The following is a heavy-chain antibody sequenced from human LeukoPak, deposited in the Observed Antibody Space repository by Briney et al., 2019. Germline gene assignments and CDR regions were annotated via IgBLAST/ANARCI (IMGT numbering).Heavy chain of an antibody. J-gene: IGHJ5*02. Sequence: SETLSLTCTVSGGSISSYYWSWIRQPPGKGLEWIGYIYYSGSTNYNPSLKSRVTISVDTSKNQFSLKLSSVTAADTAVYYCARPTMVRGVITPGVFDPWGQGTLVTVSS. D-gene: IGHD3-10*01. V-gene: IGHV4-59*08. CDR1: GGSISSYY. CDR3: ARPTMVRGVITPGVFDP. CDR2: IYYSGST.